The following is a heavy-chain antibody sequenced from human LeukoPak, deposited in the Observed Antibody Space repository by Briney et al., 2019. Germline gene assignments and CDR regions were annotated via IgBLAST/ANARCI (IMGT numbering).Heavy chain of an antibody. J-gene: IGHJ4*02. D-gene: IGHD2-15*01. CDR3: ARDKYCSDGNCDGGSKFDX. CDR2: IKEDGSEK. Sequence: GGSLRLSCAASGFTFSNYWMSWVRQAPGKGLEWVANIKEDGSEKNYVDSVKGRFTISRDNAKSSVYLQMNSLRAEDTGVYYCARDKYCSDGNCDGGSKFDXWGQGTLVTVSX. CDR1: GFTFSNYW. V-gene: IGHV3-7*01.